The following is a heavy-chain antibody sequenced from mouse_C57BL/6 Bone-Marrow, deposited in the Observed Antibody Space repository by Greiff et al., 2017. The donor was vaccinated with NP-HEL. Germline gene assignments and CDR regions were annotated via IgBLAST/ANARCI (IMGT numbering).Heavy chain of an antibody. V-gene: IGHV3-6*01. J-gene: IGHJ4*01. CDR3: AREDWGYYAMDY. CDR2: ISYDGSN. D-gene: IGHD4-1*01. Sequence: EVQLQESGPGLVKPSQSLSLTCSVTGYSITSGYYWNWIRQFPGNKLEWMGYISYDGSNNYNPSLKNRISITRDTSKNQFFLKLNSVTTEDTATYYCAREDWGYYAMDYWGQGTSVTVSS. CDR1: GYSITSGYY.